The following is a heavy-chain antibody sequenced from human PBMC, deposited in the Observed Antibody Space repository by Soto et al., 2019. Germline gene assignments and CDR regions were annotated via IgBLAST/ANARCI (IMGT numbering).Heavy chain of an antibody. D-gene: IGHD5-12*01. Sequence: EVQVSESGGGLVRPGGSLRLSCAASGFIFTNYAMNWVRQAPGKGLEWVSVIGGRGNSAYYADSVQGRFTISRDNSKNTLSLQMISLTADDTAIYYCVREGRGSFDFWGPGTMVTVSS. V-gene: IGHV3-23*01. J-gene: IGHJ3*01. CDR2: IGGRGNSA. CDR3: VREGRGSFDF. CDR1: GFIFTNYA.